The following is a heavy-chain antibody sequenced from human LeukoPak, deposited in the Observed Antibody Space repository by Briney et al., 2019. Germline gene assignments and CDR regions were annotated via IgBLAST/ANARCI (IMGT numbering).Heavy chain of an antibody. V-gene: IGHV4-4*07. CDR3: ARDRTYGGNSGFDY. J-gene: IGHJ4*01. CDR1: SASITSYY. Sequence: SETLSLTCTVSSASITSYYWSWIRQPAGKGLEWIGRIYSSGSTNFNPSLRSRVTMSVDTSKNQFSLNMTPVTAADTAVYYCARDRTYGGNSGFDYWGLGTLVTVSS. CDR2: IYSSGST. D-gene: IGHD4-23*01.